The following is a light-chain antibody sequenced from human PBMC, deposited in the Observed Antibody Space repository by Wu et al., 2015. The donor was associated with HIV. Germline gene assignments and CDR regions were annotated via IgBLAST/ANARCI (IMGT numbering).Light chain of an antibody. J-gene: IGKJ1*01. CDR2: RVS. Sequence: DLQMTQSPSTLSASVGDRVTITCRASQEITDWVAWYQQKPGKAPRLLIYRVSTLENGVPRRFSGSGSGTEFTLTISSLQPEDVATYYCQKYNTAPWTFGQGTKVEMK. CDR1: QEITDW. V-gene: IGKV1-5*03. CDR3: QKYNTAPWT.